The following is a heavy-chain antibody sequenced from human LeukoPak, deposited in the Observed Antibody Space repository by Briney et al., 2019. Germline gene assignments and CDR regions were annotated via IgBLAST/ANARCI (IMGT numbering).Heavy chain of an antibody. CDR1: GYTFSGFY. J-gene: IGHJ6*03. Sequence: ASVKVSCKASGYTFSGFYIHWVRQAPGQGLEWMGWINPNSGVTNYAQKLQGRVTITRDTSIDTAYMQLSRLRSDDTAVYYCAKDRYGDYEAPFHYYMDAWGRGTTVTISS. CDR3: AKDRYGDYEAPFHYYMDA. D-gene: IGHD5-12*01. CDR2: INPNSGVT. V-gene: IGHV1-2*02.